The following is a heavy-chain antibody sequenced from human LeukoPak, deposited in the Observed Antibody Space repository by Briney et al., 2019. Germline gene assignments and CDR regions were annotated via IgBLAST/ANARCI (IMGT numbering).Heavy chain of an antibody. V-gene: IGHV1-2*02. CDR3: ARFRGTGDRAFDI. CDR1: GYTFTGYY. J-gene: IGHJ3*02. D-gene: IGHD7-27*01. CDR2: INPNSGGT. Sequence: ASVKVSCKASGYTFTGYYMHWVRQAPGQGLEWMGLINPNSGGTNYAQKFQGRVTMTRDTSISTAYMELSRLRSDDTAVYYCARFRGTGDRAFDIWGQGTMVTVSS.